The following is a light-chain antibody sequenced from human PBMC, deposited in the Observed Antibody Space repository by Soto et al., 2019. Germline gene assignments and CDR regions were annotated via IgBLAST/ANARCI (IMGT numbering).Light chain of an antibody. Sequence: DIQMTQSPYSLSASVGDRVTITCRASQSISDFLNWYQQKPGKAPKLLIYAASTLQSGVPSRFSGSGSGTDFTLTISSLEPDDFATYYCQQYNILSTFGQGTKVNIK. CDR1: QSISDF. V-gene: IGKV1-39*01. CDR2: AAS. J-gene: IGKJ1*01. CDR3: QQYNILST.